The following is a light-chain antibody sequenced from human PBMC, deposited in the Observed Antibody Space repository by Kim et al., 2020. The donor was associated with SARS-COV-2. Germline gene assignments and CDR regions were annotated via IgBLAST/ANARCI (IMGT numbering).Light chain of an antibody. CDR1: QDISSA. J-gene: IGKJ4*01. Sequence: AVQLTQSPSSLSASVGDRVTITCRASQDISSALAWYQQKPGKTPKVLIYDASSLESGVPSRFSGSGSGTDFTLTINSLQPEDFATYYCQQFNRYPLTFGGGTKVEIK. V-gene: IGKV1-13*02. CDR3: QQFNRYPLT. CDR2: DAS.